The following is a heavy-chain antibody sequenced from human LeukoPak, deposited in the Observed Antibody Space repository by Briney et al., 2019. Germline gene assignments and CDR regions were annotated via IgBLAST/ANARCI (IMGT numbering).Heavy chain of an antibody. Sequence: SETPSLTCTVSGGSLSSGDYYWSWIRQPPGKGLKWIGYISYSGSTYYNPSLKSRVTISVDTSKNQFSLNLSSMTAADTAVYYCARVGSDYGDHAGRLGWFDPWGQGTLVTVSS. CDR1: GGSLSSGDYY. D-gene: IGHD4-17*01. CDR3: ARVGSDYGDHAGRLGWFDP. J-gene: IGHJ5*02. CDR2: ISYSGST. V-gene: IGHV4-30-4*01.